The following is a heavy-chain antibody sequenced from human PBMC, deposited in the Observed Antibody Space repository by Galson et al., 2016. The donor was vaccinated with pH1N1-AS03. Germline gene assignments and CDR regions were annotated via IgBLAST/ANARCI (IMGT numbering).Heavy chain of an antibody. CDR2: INAGNGYT. Sequence: CKASGYTFTSYALHWVRQAPGQRREWMGWINAGNGYTKYSQKFQGRVTITKDTPATTAYLELNSLTSEDTAVHYCARNSSGGGLGHWGQGTLVTVSS. CDR1: GYTFTSYA. D-gene: IGHD3-22*01. J-gene: IGHJ4*02. CDR3: ARNSSGGGLGH. V-gene: IGHV1-3*01.